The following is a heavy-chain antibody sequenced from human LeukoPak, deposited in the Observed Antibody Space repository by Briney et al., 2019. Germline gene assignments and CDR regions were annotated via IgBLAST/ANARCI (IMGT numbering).Heavy chain of an antibody. J-gene: IGHJ6*02. D-gene: IGHD3-22*01. CDR2: IYYTGST. CDR1: GGSISGGGYS. CDR3: ARDLHYYDTSGHYYYGMDV. Sequence: SETLSLTCAVSGGSISGGGYSWSWIRQPPGKGLEWIGYIYYTGSTYYNPSLKSRVSISVDRSKKQFSLKLSSVTAADTAVYYCARDLHYYDTSGHYYYGMDVWGQGTTVTVSS. V-gene: IGHV4-30-2*01.